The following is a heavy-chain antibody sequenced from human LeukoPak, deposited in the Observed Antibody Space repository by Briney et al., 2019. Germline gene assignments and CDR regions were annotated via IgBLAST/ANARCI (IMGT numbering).Heavy chain of an antibody. V-gene: IGHV4-39*07. J-gene: IGHJ4*02. CDR3: ARVGSNLDY. CDR2: IYYSGST. Sequence: PSETLSLTCTVSGGSISSSSYYWGWIRQPPGKGLEWIGSIYYSGSTYYNPSLKSRVTISVDTSKNQFSLKLSSVTAADTAVYYCARVGSNLDYWGQGTLVTVSS. CDR1: GGSISSSSYY. D-gene: IGHD1-26*01.